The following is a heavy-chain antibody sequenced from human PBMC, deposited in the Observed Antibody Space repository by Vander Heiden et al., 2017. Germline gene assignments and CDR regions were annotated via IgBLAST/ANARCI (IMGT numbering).Heavy chain of an antibody. V-gene: IGHV3-33*01. CDR1: GCRCSGLN. Sequence: QVQLVESEGGVVQPGGSLRLACVASGCRCSGLNMHWVRTAPGKGLEWVSTIWYDESHKFYLDSVKGRFTISRDNSMNTVYLHMDSLRVEDTAMYYCARDDGGLLDFWGQGTLVTVSS. D-gene: IGHD3-16*01. J-gene: IGHJ4*02. CDR2: IWYDESHK. CDR3: ARDDGGLLDF.